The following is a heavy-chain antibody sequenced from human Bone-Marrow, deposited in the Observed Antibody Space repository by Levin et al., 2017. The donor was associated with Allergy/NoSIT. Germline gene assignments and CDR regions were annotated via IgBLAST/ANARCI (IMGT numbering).Heavy chain of an antibody. V-gene: IGHV1-8*01. CDR3: ARISPRVVVPAAMNYGIEV. J-gene: IGHJ6*02. CDR1: GYTFTSYD. Sequence: ASVKVSCKASGYTFTSYDINWVRQATGQGLEWMGWMNPNSGNTGYAQKVQGRVTMTRNTSISTAYMELSSLRSEDTAVYYCARISPRVVVPAAMNYGIEVWGQGTTVTVS. CDR2: MNPNSGNT. D-gene: IGHD2-2*01.